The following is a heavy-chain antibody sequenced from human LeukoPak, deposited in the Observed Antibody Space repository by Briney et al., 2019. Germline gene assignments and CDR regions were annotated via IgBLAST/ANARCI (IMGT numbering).Heavy chain of an antibody. CDR1: GFTFNSYS. V-gene: IGHV3-21*01. CDR3: ARASGDIVETATMGSY. CDR2: ISSSSSSI. Sequence: TGGSLRLSCAASGFTFNSYSMNWVRQAPGKGLEWVSSISSSSSSIYYADSVKGRFTISRDNAKNSLYLQMNSLRAEDTAVYYCARASGDIVETATMGSYWGQGTLVTVSS. J-gene: IGHJ4*02. D-gene: IGHD5-18*01.